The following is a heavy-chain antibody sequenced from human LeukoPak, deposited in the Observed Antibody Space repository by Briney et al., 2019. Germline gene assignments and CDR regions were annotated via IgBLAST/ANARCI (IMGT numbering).Heavy chain of an antibody. D-gene: IGHD6-13*01. Sequence: PSETLSLTCAVYGGSFSGYYWSWIRQPPGKGLEWIGEINHSGSTNYNPSLKSRVTISVDTSKNQFSLKLSSVTAADTAVYYYARGGAWYSSSWYFFSYWGQGALVTVSS. V-gene: IGHV4-34*01. CDR3: ARGGAWYSSSWYFFSY. J-gene: IGHJ4*02. CDR2: INHSGST. CDR1: GGSFSGYY.